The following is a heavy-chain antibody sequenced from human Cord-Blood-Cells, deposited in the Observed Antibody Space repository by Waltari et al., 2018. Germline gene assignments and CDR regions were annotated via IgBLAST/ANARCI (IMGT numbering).Heavy chain of an antibody. CDR2: IIPIFGTA. CDR3: ARGGRILEWLLFDY. D-gene: IGHD3-3*01. CDR1: GGTFSSSA. J-gene: IGHJ4*02. V-gene: IGHV1-69*06. Sequence: QVQLVQSGAEVKKPGSSVKVHCKASGGTFSSSAISLVRKAPGQGLEWMGGIIPIFGTANYAQKFQGRVTITADKSTSTAYMELSSLRSEDTAVYYCARGGRILEWLLFDYWGQGTLVTVSS.